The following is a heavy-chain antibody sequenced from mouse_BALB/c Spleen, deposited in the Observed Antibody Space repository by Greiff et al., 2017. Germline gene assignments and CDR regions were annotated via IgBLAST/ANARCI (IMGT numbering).Heavy chain of an antibody. D-gene: IGHD2-3*01. CDR3: ARGEGWLLHWYFDV. J-gene: IGHJ1*01. Sequence: EVQVVESGGGLVKPGGSLKLSCAASGFTFSSYAMSWVRQTPEKRLEWVASISSGGSTYYPDSVKGRFTISRDNARNILYLKMSSLRSEDTAMYYCARGEGWLLHWYFDVWGAGTTVTVSS. V-gene: IGHV5-6-5*01. CDR2: ISSGGST. CDR1: GFTFSSYA.